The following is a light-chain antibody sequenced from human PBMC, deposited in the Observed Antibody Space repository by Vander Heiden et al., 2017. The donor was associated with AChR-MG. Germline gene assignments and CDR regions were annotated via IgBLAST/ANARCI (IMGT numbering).Light chain of an antibody. V-gene: IGKV3-15*01. CDR1: QSVNSN. J-gene: IGKJ3*01. CDR2: DAS. CDR3: QQYNNWPPGSFT. Sequence: EIVMTQSPATLSVSPGERATLSCRASQSVNSNLAWYQQRPGQAPRLLIYDASTRATGIPARFSGSGYGTEFTLTISSLQSEDFAIYYCQQYNNWPPGSFTFGHGTKVDIK.